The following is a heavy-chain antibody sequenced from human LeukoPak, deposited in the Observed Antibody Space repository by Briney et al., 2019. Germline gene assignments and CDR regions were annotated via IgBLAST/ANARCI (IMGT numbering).Heavy chain of an antibody. CDR3: ARQVRAVAAIEYFQH. CDR2: IYYSGST. D-gene: IGHD6-19*01. CDR1: GGSISSSSYY. V-gene: IGHV4-39*01. J-gene: IGHJ1*01. Sequence: PSETLSLTCTVSGGSISSSSYYWGWIRQPPGKGLEWIGSIYYSGSTYYNPSLKSRVTISVDTSKNQFSLKLSSVTAADTAVYYCARQVRAVAAIEYFQHWGQGTLVTVSS.